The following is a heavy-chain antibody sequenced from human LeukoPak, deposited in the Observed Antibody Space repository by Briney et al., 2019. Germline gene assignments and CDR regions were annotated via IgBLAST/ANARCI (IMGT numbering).Heavy chain of an antibody. J-gene: IGHJ4*02. D-gene: IGHD6-19*01. Sequence: SCKVSGYTLAELPMHWVRQAPGKGLEWVSIISTSGADTHYADSVKGRFTISRDNSKNTVFLQVSSLRAEDTAVYYCAKGVSGVFPDSRVLESWGQGTLVTVSS. V-gene: IGHV3-23*01. CDR1: GYTLAELP. CDR2: ISTSGADT. CDR3: AKGVSGVFPDSRVLES.